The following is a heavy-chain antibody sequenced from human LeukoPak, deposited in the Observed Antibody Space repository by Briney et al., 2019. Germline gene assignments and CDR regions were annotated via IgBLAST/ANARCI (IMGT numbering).Heavy chain of an antibody. D-gene: IGHD1-14*01. CDR3: ATDTGRFRQFDY. CDR2: FDPEDGET. V-gene: IGHV1-24*01. J-gene: IGHJ4*02. CDR1: GYTLTELS. Sequence: ASVKVSCKVSGYTLTELSMHWVRQAPGKGLEWMGGFDPEDGETIYAQKFQGRVTMTEDTSTDTAYMELSSLRSEDTAVYYCATDTGRFRQFDYWGQGTLVTVSA.